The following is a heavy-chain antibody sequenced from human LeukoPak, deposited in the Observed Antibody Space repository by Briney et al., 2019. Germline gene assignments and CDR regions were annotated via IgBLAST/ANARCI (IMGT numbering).Heavy chain of an antibody. J-gene: IGHJ5*02. CDR3: ASAGLGLDNWFDP. Sequence: PSETLSLTCAVYGGSFSGYYWSWIRQPPGEGLEWIGEINHSGSTNYNPSLKSRVTISVDTSKNQFSLKLSSVTAADTAVYYCASAGLGLDNWFDPWGQGTLVTVSS. CDR2: INHSGST. CDR1: GGSFSGYY. D-gene: IGHD3-16*01. V-gene: IGHV4-34*01.